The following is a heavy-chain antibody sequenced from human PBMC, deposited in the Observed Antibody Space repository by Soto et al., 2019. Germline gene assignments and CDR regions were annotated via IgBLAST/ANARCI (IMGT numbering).Heavy chain of an antibody. CDR1: GVTFDDYA. J-gene: IGHJ6*02. D-gene: IGHD1-1*01. V-gene: IGHV3-9*01. CDR3: AKDVEPLEYKYYGMYV. CDR2: ISWNSGSI. Sequence: EVQLVESGGGLVQPGRSLRLSCAASGVTFDDYAMHWVRQAPGKGLEWGSGISWNSGSIDYADSVKGRFTISRDNAKNSLYLQMISMRADDTALYYWAKDVEPLEYKYYGMYVWGQGTTVTVSS.